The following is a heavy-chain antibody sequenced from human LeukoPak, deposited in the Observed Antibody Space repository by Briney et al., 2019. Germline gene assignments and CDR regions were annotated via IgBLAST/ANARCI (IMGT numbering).Heavy chain of an antibody. CDR2: IIPIFGTA. CDR1: GGTFSSYA. Sequence: SVKVSCKASGGTFSSYAISGVRQAPGQGLEWMGGIIPIFGTANYAQKFQGRVTITTDESTSTAYMELSSLRSEDTAVYYCARAWWSTGDDAFDIWGQGTMVTVSS. V-gene: IGHV1-69*05. J-gene: IGHJ3*02. CDR3: ARAWWSTGDDAFDI. D-gene: IGHD2-8*02.